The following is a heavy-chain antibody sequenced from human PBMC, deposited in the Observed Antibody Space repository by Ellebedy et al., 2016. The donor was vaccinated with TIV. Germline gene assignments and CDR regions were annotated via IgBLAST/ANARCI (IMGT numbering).Heavy chain of an antibody. Sequence: GESLKISCAASGFTFSSYSMNWVRQAPGKGLEWVSYISSSSSTIYYPDSVKGRFTISRDTAKNSLYLQMNSLRAEDTAVYYCARDGAVAGTSPLDYWGQGTLVTVSS. D-gene: IGHD6-19*01. V-gene: IGHV3-48*01. CDR3: ARDGAVAGTSPLDY. J-gene: IGHJ4*02. CDR2: ISSSSSTI. CDR1: GFTFSSYS.